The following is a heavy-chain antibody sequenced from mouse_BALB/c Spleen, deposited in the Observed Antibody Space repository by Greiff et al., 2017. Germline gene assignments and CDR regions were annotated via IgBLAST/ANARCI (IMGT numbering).Heavy chain of an antibody. CDR2: ISSGGST. CDR3: AKYYYGTVYYAMDY. V-gene: IGHV5-6-5*01. Sequence: DVMLVESGGGLVKPGGSLKLSCAASGFTFSSYAMSWVRQTPEKRLEWVASISSGGSTYYPDSVKGRFTISRDNARNILYLQMSSLRSEDTAMYYCAKYYYGTVYYAMDYWGQGTSVTVSS. J-gene: IGHJ4*01. D-gene: IGHD1-1*01. CDR1: GFTFSSYA.